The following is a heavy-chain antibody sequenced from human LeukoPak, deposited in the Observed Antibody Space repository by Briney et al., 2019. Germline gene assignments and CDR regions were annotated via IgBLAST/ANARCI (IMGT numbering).Heavy chain of an antibody. CDR3: ARAGMDSRGYYQGFDY. CDR2: MNEYGSEI. V-gene: IGHV3-7*01. J-gene: IGHJ4*02. Sequence: GGSLRLSCVASGFSFSGFSMSWVRQAPGKGLEWVAKMNEYGSEIFYVDSVKGRFTISRDNAKNSLYLQMNSLRAEDTALYYCARAGMDSRGYYQGFDYWGQGTLVTVSS. D-gene: IGHD3-22*01. CDR1: GFSFSGFS.